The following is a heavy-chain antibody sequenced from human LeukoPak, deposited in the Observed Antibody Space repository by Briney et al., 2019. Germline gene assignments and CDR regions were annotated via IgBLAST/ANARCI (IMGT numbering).Heavy chain of an antibody. V-gene: IGHV4-59*11. CDR1: GGSIGSHY. CDR2: IYYSGST. J-gene: IGHJ3*02. CDR3: ARDLATAIGDAFDI. Sequence: SETLSLTCTVSGGSIGSHYWSWIRQPPGKGLEWIGYIYYSGSTNYNPSLKSRVTISVDTSKNQFSLKLSSVTAADTAVYYCARDLATAIGDAFDIWGQGTMVTVSS. D-gene: IGHD1-26*01.